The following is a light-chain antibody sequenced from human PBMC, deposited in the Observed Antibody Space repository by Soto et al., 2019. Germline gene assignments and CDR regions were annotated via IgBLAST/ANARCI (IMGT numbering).Light chain of an antibody. J-gene: IGKJ1*01. V-gene: IGKV3-11*01. CDR1: QSVSSY. CDR2: DAS. Sequence: EIVLTQSQATLSLSPGERATLSCRASQSVSSYLAWYQQKPGQAPMLLIYDASNRATGIPARFSGSGSGTDFTLTISSLEPEDFVVYYCQQRSNWPRGTFGQGTKVEIK. CDR3: QQRSNWPRGT.